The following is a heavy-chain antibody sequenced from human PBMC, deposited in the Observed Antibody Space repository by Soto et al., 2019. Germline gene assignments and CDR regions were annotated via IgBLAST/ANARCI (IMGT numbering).Heavy chain of an antibody. V-gene: IGHV3-33*01. J-gene: IGHJ6*02. CDR3: ARGSYIVVVPAAIDYYYGMDV. CDR1: GFTFGSYG. CDR2: IWYDGSNK. Sequence: QVQLVESGGGVVQPGRSLRLSCAASGFTFGSYGMHWVRQAPGKGLEWVAVIWYDGSNKYYADSVKGRFTISRDNSKNTLYLQMNSLRAEDTAVYYCARGSYIVVVPAAIDYYYGMDVWGQGTTVTVSS. D-gene: IGHD2-2*01.